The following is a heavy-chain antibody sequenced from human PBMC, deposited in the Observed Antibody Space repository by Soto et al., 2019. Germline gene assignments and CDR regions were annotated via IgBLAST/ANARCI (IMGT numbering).Heavy chain of an antibody. J-gene: IGHJ6*02. CDR2: ISAYNGNT. V-gene: IGHV1-18*01. Sequence: GASVKVSCKSSGCTFTSYGISWVRQAPGQGLEWMGWISAYNGNTNYAQKLQGRVTMTTDTSTSTAYMELRSLRSDDTAVYYCARRSSSSSSYYYYGMDVWGQGTTVTV. CDR1: GCTFTSYG. CDR3: ARRSSSSSSYYYYGMDV. D-gene: IGHD6-6*01.